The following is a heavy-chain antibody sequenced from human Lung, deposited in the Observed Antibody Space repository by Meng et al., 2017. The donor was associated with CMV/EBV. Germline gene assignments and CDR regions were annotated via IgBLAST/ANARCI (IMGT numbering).Heavy chain of an antibody. D-gene: IGHD2-15*01. Sequence: CTVSGGSSSSGGYYWGWIRQHPGKGQEWIGYIYYSGSTYYNPSLKTRVNISLDTSKNHFSLKLSSVTAADTAVYYCASDAGGRNYFDYWGQGTLVTVSS. V-gene: IGHV4-31*03. CDR2: IYYSGST. J-gene: IGHJ4*02. CDR3: ASDAGGRNYFDY. CDR1: GGSSSSGGYY.